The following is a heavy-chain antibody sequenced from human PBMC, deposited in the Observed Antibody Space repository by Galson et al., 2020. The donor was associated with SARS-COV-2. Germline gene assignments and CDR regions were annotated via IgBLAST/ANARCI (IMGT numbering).Heavy chain of an antibody. Sequence: GESLKISCAASGFTFSSYEMNWVRQAPGKGLEWVSYISSSGSAIYYADSVKGRFTISRDNAENSLYLQMNSLRAEDTAVYYCARSPPASTSGTSKYFAPWGQLTQVADSS. D-gene: IGHD3-10*01. CDR1: GFTFSSYE. J-gene: IGHJ5*02. V-gene: IGHV3-48*03. CDR3: ARSPPASTSGTSKYFAP. CDR2: ISSSGSAI.